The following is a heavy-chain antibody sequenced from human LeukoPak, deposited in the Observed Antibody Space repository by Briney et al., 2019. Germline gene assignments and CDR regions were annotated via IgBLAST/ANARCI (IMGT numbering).Heavy chain of an antibody. CDR2: ISYIDT. CDR3: VRDVEELVT. D-gene: IGHD1/OR15-1a*01. CDR1: GVSIRSSFY. J-gene: IGHJ5*02. V-gene: IGHV4-39*07. Sequence: SETLSLTCSVSGVSIRSSFYWGWSRQPPGEGLEWIASIRGSISYIDTYYNAALKIRCTISVASSKNQFSLKLTSVTAADTAVYYCVRDVEELVTWGQGTLVTVSS.